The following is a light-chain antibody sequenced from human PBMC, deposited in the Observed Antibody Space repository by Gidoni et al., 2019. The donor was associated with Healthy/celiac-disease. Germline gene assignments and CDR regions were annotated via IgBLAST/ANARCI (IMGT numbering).Light chain of an antibody. CDR3: SSYTSSSTFYV. J-gene: IGLJ1*01. CDR2: DVS. V-gene: IGLV2-14*01. Sequence: QSALTQPASVSGSPGQSLTISFTGTSSDVGGYNYVSWYQQHPGKAPKLMIYDVSNRPSGVSNRFSGSKSGNTASLTISGLQAEDEADYYCSSYTSSSTFYVFGTGTKVTVL. CDR1: SSDVGGYNY.